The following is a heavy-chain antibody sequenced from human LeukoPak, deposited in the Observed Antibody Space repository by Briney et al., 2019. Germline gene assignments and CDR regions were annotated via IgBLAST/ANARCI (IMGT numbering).Heavy chain of an antibody. V-gene: IGHV1-18*01. CDR3: ARVGYYESSGYYEY. CDR2: ISAYNGNT. D-gene: IGHD3-22*01. J-gene: IGHJ4*02. CDR1: GYTFTSYG. Sequence: ASVKVSCKASGYTFTSYGISWVRQAPGQGLEWMGWISAYNGNTNYAQKLQGRVTMTTDTSTSTAYMELRSLRSDDTAAYYCARVGYYESSGYYEYWGQGTLVTVSS.